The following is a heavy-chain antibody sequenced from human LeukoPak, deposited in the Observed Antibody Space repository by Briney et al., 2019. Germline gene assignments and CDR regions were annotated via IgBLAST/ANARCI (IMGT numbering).Heavy chain of an antibody. CDR1: GFTFSSYS. CDR3: ARDPSGMQWRPLFDY. D-gene: IGHD6-19*01. V-gene: IGHV3-21*01. Sequence: PGGSLRLSCAASGFTFSSYSMNWVRQAPGKGLEWVSSISSSSSYIYYADSVKGRFTISRDNAKNSLYLQMNSLRAEDTAVYYCARDPSGMQWRPLFDYWGQGTLVTVSS. CDR2: ISSSSSYI. J-gene: IGHJ4*02.